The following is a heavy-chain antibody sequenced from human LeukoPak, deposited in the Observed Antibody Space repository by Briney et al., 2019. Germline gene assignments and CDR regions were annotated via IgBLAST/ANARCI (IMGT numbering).Heavy chain of an antibody. V-gene: IGHV1-58*01. CDR2: IVVGSGNT. CDR3: AAPTTVVTGMYAFDI. Sequence: GASVKVSCKASGFTFTSSAVQWVRQARGQRLEWIGWIVVGSGNTNYAQKFRERVTITRDMSTSTAYTELSSLRSEDTAVYYCAAPTTVVTGMYAFDIWGQGTMVTVSS. D-gene: IGHD4-23*01. CDR1: GFTFTSSA. J-gene: IGHJ3*02.